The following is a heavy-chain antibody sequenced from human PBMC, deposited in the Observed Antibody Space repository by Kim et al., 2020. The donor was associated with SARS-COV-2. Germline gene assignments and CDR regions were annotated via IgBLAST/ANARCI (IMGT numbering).Heavy chain of an antibody. CDR2: IYTSGST. Sequence: SETLSLTCTVSGGSISSGSYYWSWIRQPAGKGLEWIGRIYTSGSTNYNPSLKSRVTISVDTSKNQFSLKLSSVTAADTAVYYCAARYSNGWYPAYYGMDVWGQGTTVTVSS. D-gene: IGHD6-19*01. V-gene: IGHV4-61*02. CDR3: AARYSNGWYPAYYGMDV. CDR1: GGSISSGSYY. J-gene: IGHJ6*02.